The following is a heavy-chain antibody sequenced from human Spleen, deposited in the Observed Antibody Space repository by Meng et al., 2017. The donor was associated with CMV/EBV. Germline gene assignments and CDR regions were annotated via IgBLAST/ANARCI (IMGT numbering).Heavy chain of an antibody. Sequence: GGSLRLSCAASGFNFIDSYMMWLRQAPGKGLAWVAYISPSSNDKYYGDSVKGRFTISRDNAKNSLYLQMNSLRAEDTAVYYCARELRAIWYYFDYWGQGTLVTVSS. CDR1: GFNFIDSY. V-gene: IGHV3-11*06. J-gene: IGHJ4*02. D-gene: IGHD2-2*01. CDR2: ISPSSNDK. CDR3: ARELRAIWYYFDY.